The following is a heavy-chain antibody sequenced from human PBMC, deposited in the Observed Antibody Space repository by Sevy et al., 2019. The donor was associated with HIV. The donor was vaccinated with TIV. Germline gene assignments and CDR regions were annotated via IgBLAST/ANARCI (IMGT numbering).Heavy chain of an antibody. D-gene: IGHD1-1*01. Sequence: SETLSLTCTVSGDSIDSNYWNWIRQPPGKGLEWIGYLYYSGVTNYNPSLKSRVTISVDTSKNQFSLKLRSVTAADTAVYYCARAPTAPXGMDVWGQXTTVTVSS. V-gene: IGHV4-59*01. J-gene: IGHJ6*02. CDR2: LYYSGVT. CDR3: ARAPTAPXGMDV. CDR1: GDSIDSNY.